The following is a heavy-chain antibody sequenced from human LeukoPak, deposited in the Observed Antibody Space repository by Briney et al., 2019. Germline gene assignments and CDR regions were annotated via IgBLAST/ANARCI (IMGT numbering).Heavy chain of an antibody. CDR3: AKDLAPTIYCSSTSCWGY. J-gene: IGHJ4*02. D-gene: IGHD2-2*01. CDR1: GFTFSSYG. Sequence: GGSLRLSCAASGFTFSSYGMHWVRQAPGKGLEWVAFIRYDGSNKYYADSVKGRFTISRDNSKNTLYLQMNSLRAEDTAVYYCAKDLAPTIYCSSTSCWGYWGQGTLVTVSS. V-gene: IGHV3-30*02. CDR2: IRYDGSNK.